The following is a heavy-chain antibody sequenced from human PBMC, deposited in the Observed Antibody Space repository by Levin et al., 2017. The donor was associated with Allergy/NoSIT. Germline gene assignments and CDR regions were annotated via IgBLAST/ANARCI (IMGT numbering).Heavy chain of an antibody. CDR2: IYPGDSDT. CDR1: GYSFTDYW. D-gene: IGHD2-2*02. J-gene: IGHJ5*02. CDR3: AMHCSSVSCYIS. Sequence: KVSCKGSGYSFTDYWIGWVRQMPGKGLEWMGIIYPGDSDTRYSPSFQGQVTISADKSISTAYLQWSSLKASDTAMYYCAMHCSSVSCYISWGQGTLVTVSS. V-gene: IGHV5-51*01.